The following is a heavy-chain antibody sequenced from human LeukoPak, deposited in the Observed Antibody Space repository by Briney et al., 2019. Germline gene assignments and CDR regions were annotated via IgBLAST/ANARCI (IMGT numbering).Heavy chain of an antibody. CDR1: GYTLTELS. J-gene: IGHJ4*02. CDR2: FDPEDGET. Sequence: GASVKVSCKVSGYTLTELSMHWVRQAPGKGLEWMGGFDPEDGETIYAQKFQGRVTMTEDTSTDTAYMELSSLRSEDTAVYYCATSTPYYDILTGYYRRPYYFDYWGQGTLVTVSS. CDR3: ATSTPYYDILTGYYRRPYYFDY. D-gene: IGHD3-9*01. V-gene: IGHV1-24*01.